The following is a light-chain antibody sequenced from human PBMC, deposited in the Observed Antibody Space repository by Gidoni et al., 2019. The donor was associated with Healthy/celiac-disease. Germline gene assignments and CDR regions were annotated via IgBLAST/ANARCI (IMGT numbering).Light chain of an antibody. CDR3: SSYAGSNNFEVL. CDR2: EVS. CDR1: STDVGGYNY. Sequence: QSALTQPPSASGSPGQSVTLSCTGASTDVGGYNYVSWYQQHPGKAPKLMIYEVSKRPSGVPDRFSGSKSVNTASLTVSGLQADDEADYYCSSYAGSNNFEVLFGGGTKLTVL. J-gene: IGLJ2*01. V-gene: IGLV2-8*01.